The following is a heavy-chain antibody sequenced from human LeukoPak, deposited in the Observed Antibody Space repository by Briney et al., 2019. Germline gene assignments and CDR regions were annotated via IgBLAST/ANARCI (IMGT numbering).Heavy chain of an antibody. Sequence: PSETLSLTCAVSGYSISSGYYWGWIRQPPGKGLEWIGSIYHSGSTYYNPSLKSRVTISVDTSKNQFSLKLSSVTAADTAVYYCARAGRFLEWLLPYYFDYWGQGTLVTVSS. V-gene: IGHV4-38-2*01. CDR2: IYHSGST. D-gene: IGHD3-3*01. J-gene: IGHJ4*02. CDR3: ARAGRFLEWLLPYYFDY. CDR1: GYSISSGYY.